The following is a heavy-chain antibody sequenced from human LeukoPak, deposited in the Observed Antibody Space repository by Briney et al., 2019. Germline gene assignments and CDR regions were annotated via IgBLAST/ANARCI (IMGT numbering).Heavy chain of an antibody. D-gene: IGHD3-10*01. CDR3: ARVVRVPAAVRRTLDY. Sequence: SETLSLTCAVYGGSFSGYYWSWIRQPPGKGLEGIGEINHSGSTNYNPSLKSRVTISVDTSKNQFSLKLSSVTAADTAVYYCARVVRVPAAVRRTLDYWGQGTLVTVSS. J-gene: IGHJ4*02. CDR2: INHSGST. CDR1: GGSFSGYY. V-gene: IGHV4-34*01.